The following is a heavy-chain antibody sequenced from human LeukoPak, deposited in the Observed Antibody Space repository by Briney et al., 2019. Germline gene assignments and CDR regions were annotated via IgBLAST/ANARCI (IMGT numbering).Heavy chain of an antibody. CDR1: GGSISSGGYY. CDR2: IYHSGST. J-gene: IGHJ3*02. Sequence: SETLSLTCTVSGGSISSGGYYWSWIRQPPGKSLEWIGYIYHSGSTYYNPSLKSRVIISVDRSKNQFSLKLSSVTAADTAVYYCAGAGLFSDAFDIWGQGTMVTVSS. CDR3: AGAGLFSDAFDI. V-gene: IGHV4-30-2*02. D-gene: IGHD3-9*01.